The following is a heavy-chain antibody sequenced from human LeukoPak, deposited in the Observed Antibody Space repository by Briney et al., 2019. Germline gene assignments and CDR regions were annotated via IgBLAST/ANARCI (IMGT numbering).Heavy chain of an antibody. D-gene: IGHD1-26*01. Sequence: GGSLRLSCAASGFTFSTYEMNWVRQAPGKGLEWVSYIGRSGTTIYYADSVKGRFTISRDDAKNSLYLQMNSLRAEDTAVYYCASFSTVGATTIEYWGQGTLVTVSS. CDR3: ASFSTVGATTIEY. CDR2: IGRSGTTI. J-gene: IGHJ4*02. CDR1: GFTFSTYE. V-gene: IGHV3-48*03.